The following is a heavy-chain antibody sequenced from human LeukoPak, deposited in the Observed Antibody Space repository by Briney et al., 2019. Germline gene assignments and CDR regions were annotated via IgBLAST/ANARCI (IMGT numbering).Heavy chain of an antibody. CDR3: ATEFGNILTGYYKWGFDY. D-gene: IGHD3-9*01. V-gene: IGHV1-69*06. CDR1: GGTFSSHA. Sequence: SVKVSCKASGGTFSSHAISWVRQAPGQGLEWMGGIIPNFGTANYAQKFQGRVTMTEDTSTDTAYMELSSLRSEDTAVYYCATEFGNILTGYYKWGFDYWGQGTLVTVSS. J-gene: IGHJ4*02. CDR2: IIPNFGTA.